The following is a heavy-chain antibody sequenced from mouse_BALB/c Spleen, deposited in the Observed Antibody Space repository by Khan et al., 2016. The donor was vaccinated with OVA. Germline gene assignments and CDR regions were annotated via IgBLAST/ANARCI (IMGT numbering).Heavy chain of an antibody. Sequence: EVQLQESGPGLVKPSQSLSLTCTVTGYSITSDYAWNWIRQFPGNKLEWMGYISYSGSTSYNQSLKSRISITRDTSKNQFFLQLNSVTTEDTATYYCARSDYYGYYFDYWGHGTTLTVSS. CDR3: ARSDYYGYYFDY. J-gene: IGHJ2*01. D-gene: IGHD1-1*01. CDR1: GYSITSDYA. CDR2: ISYSGST. V-gene: IGHV3-2*02.